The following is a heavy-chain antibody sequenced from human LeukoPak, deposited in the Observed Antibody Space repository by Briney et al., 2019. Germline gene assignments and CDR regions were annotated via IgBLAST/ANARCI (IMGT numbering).Heavy chain of an antibody. Sequence: GGSLRLSCAASGFTFSSYAMSWVRQAPGKGLEWVSAINGSGGSTFYADSVKGRFTISRDNSKNTLYLQMNSLRVEDTALYYCAKDSGYCDTTSCRLANWGQGTLVTVSS. CDR1: GFTFSSYA. V-gene: IGHV3-23*01. CDR2: INGSGGST. J-gene: IGHJ4*02. D-gene: IGHD2-2*01. CDR3: AKDSGYCDTTSCRLAN.